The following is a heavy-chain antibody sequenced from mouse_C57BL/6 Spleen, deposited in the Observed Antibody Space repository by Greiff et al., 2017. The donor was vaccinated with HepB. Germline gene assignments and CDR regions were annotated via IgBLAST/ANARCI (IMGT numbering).Heavy chain of an antibody. V-gene: IGHV1-22*01. CDR1: GYTFTDYN. Sequence: EVQLQQSGPELVKPGASVKMSCKASGYTFTDYNMHWVKQSHGKSLEWIGYINPNNGGTSYNQKFKGKATLTVNKSSSTAYMELRSLTSEDSAVYYCARNDYDGRWFAYWGQGTLVTVSA. J-gene: IGHJ3*01. CDR2: INPNNGGT. D-gene: IGHD2-4*01. CDR3: ARNDYDGRWFAY.